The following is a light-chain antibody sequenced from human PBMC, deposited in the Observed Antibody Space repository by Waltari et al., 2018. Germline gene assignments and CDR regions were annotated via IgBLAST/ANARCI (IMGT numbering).Light chain of an antibody. V-gene: IGLV2-14*03. Sequence: QSALTPPASLSGSTGQSITISCTGTTSDVGGGNYGAWYQKYPGKVPKVLIYDVTNRATGVSSRCSRSRSGSAASLANSELQAEDEADYYCSSYRSSSTLVVFGGGTKLIVL. CDR3: SSYRSSSTLVV. CDR2: DVT. J-gene: IGLJ2*01. CDR1: TSDVGGGNY.